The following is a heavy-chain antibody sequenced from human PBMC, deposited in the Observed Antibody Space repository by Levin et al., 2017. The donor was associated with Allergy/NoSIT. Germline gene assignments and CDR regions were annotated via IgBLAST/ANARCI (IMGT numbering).Heavy chain of an antibody. D-gene: IGHD3-10*01. V-gene: IGHV4-59*01. J-gene: IGHJ6*03. Sequence: SQTLSLTCIVSGASIRNYYWSWIRQPPGKGLEWIGYFYYSGSSNYNPSLTSRVTMSIDTSKNQFSLKLTSVTAADTAVYYCARFRRVNYYGSGSHYTIGSHYYYYMDVWGKGTTVTVSS. CDR1: GASIRNYY. CDR3: ARFRRVNYYGSGSHYTIGSHYYYYMDV. CDR2: FYYSGSS.